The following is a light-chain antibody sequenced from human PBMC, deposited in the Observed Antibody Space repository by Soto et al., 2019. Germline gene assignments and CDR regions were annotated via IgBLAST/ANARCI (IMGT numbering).Light chain of an antibody. J-gene: IGKJ1*01. Sequence: DIQMTQSPSTLSASVGDRITITCRASQSIIRWLAWYQQKPGKAPKLLMYRASTLESGVPSRFSGSGSGPEFTLTISTLQPDDFGTYHCQQYANFPRTLGQGTQV. CDR2: RAS. CDR3: QQYANFPRT. V-gene: IGKV1-5*03. CDR1: QSIIRW.